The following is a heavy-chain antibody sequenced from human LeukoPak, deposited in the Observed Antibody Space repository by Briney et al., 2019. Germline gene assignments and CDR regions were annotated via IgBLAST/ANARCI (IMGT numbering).Heavy chain of an antibody. Sequence: GGSLRLSCAASGFTLSNYWVHWVRQAPGKGLVWVSRVNPDGSSTNYADSVKGRFTISRDNAKNTLYLQMNRLRAEDTAVYYCARDVTGYHDYWGQGTLVTVSS. J-gene: IGHJ4*02. V-gene: IGHV3-74*01. CDR3: ARDVTGYHDY. D-gene: IGHD3-9*01. CDR2: VNPDGSST. CDR1: GFTLSNYW.